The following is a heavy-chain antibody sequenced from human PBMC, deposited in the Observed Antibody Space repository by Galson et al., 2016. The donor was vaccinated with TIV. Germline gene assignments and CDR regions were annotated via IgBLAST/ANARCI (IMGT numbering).Heavy chain of an antibody. D-gene: IGHD1-14*01. CDR3: ARDRGNRGIIDY. CDR1: GFTFSDFV. CDR2: IRHDGTNK. J-gene: IGHJ4*02. Sequence: SLRLSCAASGFTFSDFVMHWVRQAPGRGLEWVALIRHDGTNKNYENSVKGRFTISRDNSKNSLYLQMSSLRVEDQGVYYCARDRGNRGIIDYWGQGTLVTVSS. V-gene: IGHV3-30*02.